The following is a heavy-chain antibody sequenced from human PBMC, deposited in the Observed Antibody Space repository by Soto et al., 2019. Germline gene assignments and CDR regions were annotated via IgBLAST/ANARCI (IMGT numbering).Heavy chain of an antibody. D-gene: IGHD3-10*01. J-gene: IGHJ4*02. CDR2: IKSKTDGGTT. CDR1: GFTFSNAW. V-gene: IGHV3-15*01. CDR3: TIDLITMVRGVIITYRYYFDY. Sequence: EVQLVESGGGLVKPGGSLRLSCAASGFTFSNAWMSWVRQAPGKGLEWVGRIKSKTDGGTTDYAAPVKGRFTISRDDSKNPLYLQMNSLKTEDTAVCYCTIDLITMVRGVIITYRYYFDYWGQGTLVTVSS.